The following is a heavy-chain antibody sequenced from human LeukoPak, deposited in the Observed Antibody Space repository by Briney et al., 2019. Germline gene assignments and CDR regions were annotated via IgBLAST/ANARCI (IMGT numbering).Heavy chain of an antibody. V-gene: IGHV3-30-3*01. CDR2: ISYDGSNK. Sequence: PGRSLRLSCAASGFTFSSYAMHWVRQAPGKGLEWVAVISYDGSNKYYADSVKGRFTISRDNSKNTLYLQMNSLRAEDTAVYYCARGGKAYFDYWGQGTLVTVSS. CDR1: GFTFSSYA. CDR3: ARGGKAYFDY. D-gene: IGHD1-26*01. J-gene: IGHJ4*02.